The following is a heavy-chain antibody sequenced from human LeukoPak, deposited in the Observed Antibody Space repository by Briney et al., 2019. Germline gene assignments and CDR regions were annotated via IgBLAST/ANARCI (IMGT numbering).Heavy chain of an antibody. CDR2: IKQDGSEK. CDR1: GFTFSNYW. CDR3: AREGTIIAAAGDDAFDI. D-gene: IGHD6-13*01. V-gene: IGHV3-7*01. J-gene: IGHJ3*02. Sequence: GGSLRLSCAASGFTFSNYWMSWVRQAPGKGLEWVANIKQDGSEKYYVDSVKGRFTISRDNAKNSLYLQMNSLRAEDTAVYYCAREGTIIAAAGDDAFDIWGQGTMVTVSS.